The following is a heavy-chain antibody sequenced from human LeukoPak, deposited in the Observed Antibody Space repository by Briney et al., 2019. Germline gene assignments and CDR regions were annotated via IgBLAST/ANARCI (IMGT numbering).Heavy chain of an antibody. D-gene: IGHD5-24*01. CDR2: ISPTGST. V-gene: IGHV4-4*07. CDR3: AREVEMATQFDY. J-gene: IGHJ4*02. Sequence: PSETLSLTCTVSRGSISPHYWSWIRQPAGKALDWIGRISPTGSTNYNPSLNSRVTMSVDSSKNQVSLTLNSVTAADTAVYYCAREVEMATQFDYWGQGTLVTVSS. CDR1: RGSISPHY.